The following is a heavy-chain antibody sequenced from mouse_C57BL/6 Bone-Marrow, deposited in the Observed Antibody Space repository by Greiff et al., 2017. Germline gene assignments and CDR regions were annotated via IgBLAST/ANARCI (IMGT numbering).Heavy chain of an antibody. CDR1: GFPFSSYS. CDR3: ARGGGYAMDY. J-gene: IGHJ4*01. Sequence: VQLVESGGGLVKPGGSLKLPRAASGFPFSSYSMSWVRQTPEKRLEGVATLSDGGSYTYYPDKVKGRCTISRDNAKNNLYLQMSHLKSEDTAMYYCARGGGYAMDYWGQGTSVTVSS. CDR2: LSDGGSYT. D-gene: IGHD1-1*02. V-gene: IGHV5-4*01.